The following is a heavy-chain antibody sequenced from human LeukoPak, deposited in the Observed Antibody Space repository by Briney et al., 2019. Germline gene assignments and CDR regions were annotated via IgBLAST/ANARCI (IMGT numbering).Heavy chain of an antibody. J-gene: IGHJ4*02. CDR1: GGSISSYY. Sequence: SGTLSLTCTVSGGSISSYYWSWIRQPPGKGLEWIGYIYDSGSTNYNPYRKSRATISVDTTKNQFSLKLSSVTAADTAVYYCARARRLTNFDYWGQGTLVTVSS. CDR3: ARARRLTNFDY. CDR2: IYDSGST. D-gene: IGHD4-11*01. V-gene: IGHV4-59*01.